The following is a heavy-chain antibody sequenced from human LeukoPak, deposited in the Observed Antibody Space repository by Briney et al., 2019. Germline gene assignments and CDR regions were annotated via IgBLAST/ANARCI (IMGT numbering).Heavy chain of an antibody. CDR2: ISSSRTTI. CDR1: GFTLSSYS. J-gene: IGHJ4*02. Sequence: PGGSLRLSCAASGFTLSSYSMNWVRQAPGKGLEWVSYISSSRTTIYYADSVKGRFTISRDNAKNSLYLQMNSLRAEDTAVYYCARDLTPDYWGQGTLVTVSS. V-gene: IGHV3-48*01. CDR3: ARDLTPDY. D-gene: IGHD2-15*01.